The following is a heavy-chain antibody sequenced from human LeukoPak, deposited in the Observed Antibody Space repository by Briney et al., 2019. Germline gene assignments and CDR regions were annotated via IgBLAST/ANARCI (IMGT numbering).Heavy chain of an antibody. CDR2: IIPIFGTA. V-gene: IGHV1-69*05. CDR1: GGTFSSYA. CDR3: AREYSSSSFRWFDP. J-gene: IGHJ5*02. Sequence: GASVKVSCKASGGTFSSYAISWVRQAPGQGLEWMGGIIPIFGTANYAQKLQGRVTMTTDTSTSTAYMELRSLRSDDTAVYYCAREYSSSSFRWFDPWGQGTLVTVSS. D-gene: IGHD6-6*01.